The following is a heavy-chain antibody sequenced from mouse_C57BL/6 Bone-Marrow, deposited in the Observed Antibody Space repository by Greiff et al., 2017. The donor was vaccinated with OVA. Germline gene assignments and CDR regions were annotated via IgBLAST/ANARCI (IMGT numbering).Heavy chain of an antibody. CDR3: ARDRGNYYGAWFAY. V-gene: IGHV5-4*01. Sequence: VQLKESGGGLVKPGGSLKLSCAASGFTFSSYAMSWVRQTPEKRLEWVATISDGGSYTYYPDNVKGRFTISRDNAKNNLYLQMSHLKSEDTAMYYCARDRGNYYGAWFAYWGQGTLVTVSA. CDR1: GFTFSSYA. CDR2: ISDGGSYT. J-gene: IGHJ3*01. D-gene: IGHD2-1*01.